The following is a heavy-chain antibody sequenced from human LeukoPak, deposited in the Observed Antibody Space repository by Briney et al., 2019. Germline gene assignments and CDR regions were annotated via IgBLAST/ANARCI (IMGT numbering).Heavy chain of an antibody. D-gene: IGHD3-22*01. CDR3: TRLGQQNYYDSSGYYYALDY. V-gene: IGHV3-49*04. J-gene: IGHJ4*02. CDR2: IRSKAYGGTT. CDR1: GFTFGDYA. Sequence: GGSLRLSCTASGFTFGDYAMSWVRQAPGKGLEWVGFIRSKAYGGTTEYAASVKGRFTISRDDSKSIAYLQMNSLKTEDTAVYYCTRLGQQNYYDSSGYYYALDYWGQGTLVTVSS.